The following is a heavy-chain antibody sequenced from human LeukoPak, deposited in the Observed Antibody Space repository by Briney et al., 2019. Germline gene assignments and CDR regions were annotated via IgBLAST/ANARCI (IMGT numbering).Heavy chain of an antibody. J-gene: IGHJ3*01. Sequence: PSETLSLTCTVSGYSISSGYYWGWIRQPPGKGRGWIGSIYHSESTYYNPSLKSRVTISLGTSKIQFSLKLSSVTAADTAVYYCARDLSSSSNYVDGTFDFWGQGILVTVSS. CDR1: GYSISSGYY. CDR3: ARDLSSSSNYVDGTFDF. D-gene: IGHD4-11*01. CDR2: IYHSEST. V-gene: IGHV4-38-2*02.